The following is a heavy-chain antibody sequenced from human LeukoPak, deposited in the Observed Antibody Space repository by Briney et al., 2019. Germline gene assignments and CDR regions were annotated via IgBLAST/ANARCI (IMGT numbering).Heavy chain of an antibody. V-gene: IGHV6-1*01. CDR1: GDSVSSNSAA. Sequence: SQTLSLTCAISGDSVSSNSAAWNWIRQSPSRGLEWLGRTYYRSKWYNDYAVSVQSRITINPETSNNQFSLQLNSVTPEDTAVYYCARSPYSSSWYGYNWFDPWGQGTLVTVSS. D-gene: IGHD6-13*01. J-gene: IGHJ5*02. CDR3: ARSPYSSSWYGYNWFDP. CDR2: TYYRSKWYN.